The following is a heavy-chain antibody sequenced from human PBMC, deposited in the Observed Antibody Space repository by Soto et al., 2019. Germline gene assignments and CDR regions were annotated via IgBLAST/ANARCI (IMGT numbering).Heavy chain of an antibody. V-gene: IGHV3-53*01. J-gene: IGHJ6*02. D-gene: IGHD1-26*01. CDR3: ARVRPFRCGAPPRPHGPLWYGMEV. CDR2: IHNGGST. Sequence: VQLVESGGDLIQPGGSLRLSCAASDFTVSANHMSWVRQAPGKGLEWVALIHNGGSTYYADSVSGRFTISRDSSKNTLLFQINSLRAGDTAVYYWARVRPFRCGAPPRPHGPLWYGMEVWCQGTTVTVSS. CDR1: DFTVSANH.